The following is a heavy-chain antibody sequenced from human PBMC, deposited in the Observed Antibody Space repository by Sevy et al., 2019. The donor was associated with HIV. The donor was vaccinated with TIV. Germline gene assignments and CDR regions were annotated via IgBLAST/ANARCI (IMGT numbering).Heavy chain of an antibody. J-gene: IGHJ3*02. CDR2: IKQDGSEK. Sequence: GGSLRLSCTASGFTFGDYAMTWFRQAPGKGLEWVANIKQDGSEKYYVDSVKGRFTISRDNAKNSLYLQMNSLRAEDTAVYYCARVTLYSGAFDIWGQGTMVTVSS. CDR3: ARVTLYSGAFDI. CDR1: GFTFGDYA. V-gene: IGHV3-7*01. D-gene: IGHD6-13*01.